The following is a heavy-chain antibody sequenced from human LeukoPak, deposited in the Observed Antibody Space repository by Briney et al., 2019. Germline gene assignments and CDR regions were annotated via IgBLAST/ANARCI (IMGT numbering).Heavy chain of an antibody. D-gene: IGHD1-14*01. CDR1: GFTFSSYW. CDR3: ARDNLAPYWYFDL. Sequence: GGSLRLSCAASGFTFSSYWMSWVRQAPGKGLEWVANIKQDGSEKYYVDSAKGRFTISRDNAKNSLYLQMTSLRDDDTAVYYCARDNLAPYWYFDLWGRGTLVTVSS. V-gene: IGHV3-7*01. J-gene: IGHJ2*01. CDR2: IKQDGSEK.